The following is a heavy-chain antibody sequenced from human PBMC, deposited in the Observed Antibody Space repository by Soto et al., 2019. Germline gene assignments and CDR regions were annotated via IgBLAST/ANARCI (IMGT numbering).Heavy chain of an antibody. CDR2: ISSAGGYI. CDR1: GFTFSNYN. Sequence: GGSLRLSCAASGFTFSNYNMNWVRQAPGKGLEWVSSISSAGGYIYYADSVQGRFTISRDNAKNSLYLQMNSLRAEDTAVYYCARVYGDYFGSLQHWGQGTLVTVS. D-gene: IGHD4-17*01. J-gene: IGHJ1*01. V-gene: IGHV3-21*01. CDR3: ARVYGDYFGSLQH.